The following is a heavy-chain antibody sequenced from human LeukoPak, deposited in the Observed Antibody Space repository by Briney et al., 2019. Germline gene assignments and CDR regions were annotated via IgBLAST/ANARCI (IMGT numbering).Heavy chain of an antibody. CDR1: GFTVCRLY. CDR3: ASSGTSVTRSDY. Sequence: SGGSLRLFCAASGFTVCRLYMSWVGQAPGKGLEWVSVIYTGGLRYYADSVKGRFTISRDNSKNSLHLQMNSLGAEDTAVYYCASSGTSVTRSDYWGQGTLVTVSS. D-gene: IGHD1-1*01. J-gene: IGHJ4*02. V-gene: IGHV3-53*01. CDR2: IYTGGLR.